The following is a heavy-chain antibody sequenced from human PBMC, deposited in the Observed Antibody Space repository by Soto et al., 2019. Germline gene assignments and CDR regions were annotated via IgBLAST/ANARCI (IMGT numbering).Heavy chain of an antibody. CDR1: GSTFSDSF. CDR3: AGSQGPTYQAV. Sequence: QVQLVESGGGLVKPGGSLRLSCAASGSTFSDSFMCWSRQSPGKGLEWLSYISGRDGNIYYADSVRGRFTISKDNAKNSVYLQMTRLTAGDTAVYYSAGSQGPTYQAVWGKGTTVTVSP. V-gene: IGHV3-11*01. CDR2: ISGRDGNI. D-gene: IGHD2-2*01. J-gene: IGHJ6*04.